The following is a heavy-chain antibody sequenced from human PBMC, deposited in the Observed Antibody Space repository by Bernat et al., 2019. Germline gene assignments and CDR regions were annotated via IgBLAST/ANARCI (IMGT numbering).Heavy chain of an antibody. CDR2: ISYDGSNK. CDR3: AGDPQGTLTIFGVVRGPTIDY. Sequence: QVQLVESGGGVVQPGRSLRLSCAASGFTFSSYAMHWVRQAPGKGLEWVAVISYDGSNKYYADSVKGRFTISRDNSKNTLYLQMNSLRAEDTAVYYCAGDPQGTLTIFGVVRGPTIDYWGQGTLVTVSS. V-gene: IGHV3-30-3*01. D-gene: IGHD3-3*01. CDR1: GFTFSSYA. J-gene: IGHJ4*02.